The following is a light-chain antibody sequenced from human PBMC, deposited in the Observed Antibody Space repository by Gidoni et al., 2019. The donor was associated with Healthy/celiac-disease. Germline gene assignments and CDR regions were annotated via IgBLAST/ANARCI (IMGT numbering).Light chain of an antibody. Sequence: EIVLTQSPATLSLSPGERATLSCSASQSVSSYLAWYQQKPGQAPRLLIYDASNRATGIPARFSGSGGGTDFTLTISSIEPEDFEVYYGQQRSNWPRALTFGGGTKVEIK. CDR1: QSVSSY. CDR3: QQRSNWPRALT. V-gene: IGKV3-11*01. CDR2: DAS. J-gene: IGKJ4*01.